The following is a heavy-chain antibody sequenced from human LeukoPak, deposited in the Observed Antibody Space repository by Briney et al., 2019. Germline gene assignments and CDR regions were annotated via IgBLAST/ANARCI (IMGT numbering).Heavy chain of an antibody. CDR2: VSHDGSEE. CDR3: AKERDQRISTSYDY. V-gene: IGHV3-30*18. CDR1: GFTLSPHG. D-gene: IGHD5-24*01. Sequence: GMCPRLSCAASGFTLSPHGMHWVPPAPREGLGWVSVVSHDGSEEIYADSVKGRFTISRDSSTNMLFLEMNSLRTEDTAVYYCAKERDQRISTSYDYWGQGTLVTVSS. J-gene: IGHJ4*02.